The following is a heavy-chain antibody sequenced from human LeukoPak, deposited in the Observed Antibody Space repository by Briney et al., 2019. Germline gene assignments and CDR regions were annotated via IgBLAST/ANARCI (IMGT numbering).Heavy chain of an antibody. V-gene: IGHV3-7*03. CDR1: GFTFSSYW. CDR3: ASTPYYDMDV. Sequence: PGGSLRLSCAASGFTFSSYWMSWVRQAPGKGLEWVANIKEDSSEKYYVDSVRGRFTTSRDNAKNSLYLQVNSLRAEDTAVYYCASTPYYDMDVWGKGTTVTVSS. J-gene: IGHJ6*04. D-gene: IGHD5/OR15-5a*01. CDR2: IKEDSSEK.